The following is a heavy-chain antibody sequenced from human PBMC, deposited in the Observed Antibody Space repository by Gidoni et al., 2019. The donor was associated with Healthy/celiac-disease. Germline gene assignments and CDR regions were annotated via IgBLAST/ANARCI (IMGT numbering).Heavy chain of an antibody. V-gene: IGHV1-46*03. D-gene: IGHD2-8*01. CDR3: ARDLYCTNGVCYPNYYYYGMDV. J-gene: IGHJ6*02. CDR2: INPSGGST. Sequence: QVQLVQSGAEVKKPGASVKVSCKASGYTFPSSDMHWVRQAPGQGLEWMGIINPSGGSTSYAQKFQGRVTMTRDTSTSTVYMELSSLRSEDTAVYYCARDLYCTNGVCYPNYYYYGMDVWGQGTTVTVSS. CDR1: GYTFPSSD.